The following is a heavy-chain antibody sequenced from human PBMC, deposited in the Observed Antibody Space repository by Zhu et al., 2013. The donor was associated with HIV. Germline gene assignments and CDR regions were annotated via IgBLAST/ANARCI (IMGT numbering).Heavy chain of an antibody. CDR2: ISAYNGNT. D-gene: IGHD5-18*01. CDR3: ARGGTRGYSYGLEY. CDR1: GYTFTTDN. V-gene: IGHV1-18*04. Sequence: QVQLVQSGAEVKKPGASVKVSCQASGYTFTTDNVNWVRQAPGQGLEWMGWISAYNGNTNYGQKFQGRVTMTRDTSITTAYMELSSLRSDDTALYYCARGGTRGYSYGLEYWGQGTLVTVSS. J-gene: IGHJ4*02.